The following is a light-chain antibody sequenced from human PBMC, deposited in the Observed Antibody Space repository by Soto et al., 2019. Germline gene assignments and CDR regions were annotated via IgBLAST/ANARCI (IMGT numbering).Light chain of an antibody. CDR3: QQYAGSPRT. V-gene: IGKV3-20*01. J-gene: IGKJ1*01. Sequence: EVVLTRSPGTLSLSPGERATLSCRASQSVSSSHLAWYQQKPGQAPRVLIYRASIRATGISDRFSGSGSGTDFTLTINRLEPEDFAVYYCQQYAGSPRTFGQGTKVDIK. CDR1: QSVSSSH. CDR2: RAS.